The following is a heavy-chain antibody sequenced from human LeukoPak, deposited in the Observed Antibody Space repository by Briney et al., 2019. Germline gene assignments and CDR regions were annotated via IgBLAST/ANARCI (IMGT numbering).Heavy chain of an antibody. Sequence: PGRSLRLSCAASGFTFSSYAMHWVRQAPGKGLEWVAVISYDGSNKYYADSAKGRFTISRDNSKNTLYLQMNSLRAEDTAVYYCARNLQGTTGTTDAFDIWGQGTMVTVSS. CDR2: ISYDGSNK. CDR1: GFTFSSYA. V-gene: IGHV3-30-3*01. CDR3: ARNLQGTTGTTDAFDI. J-gene: IGHJ3*02. D-gene: IGHD1-1*01.